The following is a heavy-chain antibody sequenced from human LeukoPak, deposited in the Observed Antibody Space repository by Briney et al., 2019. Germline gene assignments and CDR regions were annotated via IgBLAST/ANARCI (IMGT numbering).Heavy chain of an antibody. Sequence: GGSLRLSCAAYGFSVSANYMSWVRQAPGKGLEWVSVIYSGGSTYYADSVKGRFTISRDNSKNTLYLQMNSLRSEDTAVYYCARASLTVTPLFDYWGQGTQVTVS. J-gene: IGHJ4*02. CDR3: ARASLTVTPLFDY. CDR2: IYSGGST. CDR1: GFSVSANY. D-gene: IGHD4-17*01. V-gene: IGHV3-53*05.